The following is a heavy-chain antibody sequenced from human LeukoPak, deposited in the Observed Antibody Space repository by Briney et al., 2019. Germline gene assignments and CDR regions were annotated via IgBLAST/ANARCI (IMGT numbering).Heavy chain of an antibody. CDR3: ARDRPGDV. V-gene: IGHV3-64*01. J-gene: IGHJ6*04. CDR1: GFTFSSYE. CDR2: ISSNGDST. Sequence: GGSLRLSCAASGFTFSSYEMHWVRQAPGKGLEYVSAISSNGDSTYYANFVKGRFIISRDNSKNTLYLQMGSLRPEDMAVYYCARDRPGDVWGEGTTVTVSS.